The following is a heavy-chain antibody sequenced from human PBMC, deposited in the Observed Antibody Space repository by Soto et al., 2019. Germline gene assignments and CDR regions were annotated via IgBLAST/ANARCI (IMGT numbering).Heavy chain of an antibody. V-gene: IGHV4-39*01. J-gene: IGHJ5*02. CDR1: GGSISRDPYL. D-gene: IGHD5-12*01. Sequence: SETRSLTWTVSGGSISRDPYLWGWIREPPGRGLEWIVGVYFSGSTTYNPSLKSRVTISVDASRNKFSLKLTSVTDADTALYYCARRYSGSYWFDPWGQGTLVPVSS. CDR2: VYFSGST. CDR3: ARRYSGSYWFDP.